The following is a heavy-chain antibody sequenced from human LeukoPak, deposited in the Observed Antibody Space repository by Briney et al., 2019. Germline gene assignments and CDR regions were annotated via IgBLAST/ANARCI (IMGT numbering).Heavy chain of an antibody. D-gene: IGHD3-3*01. J-gene: IGHJ4*02. CDR2: IVPFFNTP. V-gene: IGHV1-69*05. Sequence: GASVKVSCWASGGTFKNYAISWVRQAPGQGPEWMGGIVPFFNTPNYAQKFQGRVTITTDESTSTAYMELSSLRSEDTAVYYCASVGRFGTIFGVPPPDYWGQGTLVTVSS. CDR3: ASVGRFGTIFGVPPPDY. CDR1: GGTFKNYA.